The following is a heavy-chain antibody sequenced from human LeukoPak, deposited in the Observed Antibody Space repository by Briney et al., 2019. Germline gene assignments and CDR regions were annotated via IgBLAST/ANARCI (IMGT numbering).Heavy chain of an antibody. CDR1: GYTFTSYG. V-gene: IGHV1-18*01. CDR2: ISAYNGNT. CDR3: AKILGYSSGWYYFDY. D-gene: IGHD6-19*01. Sequence: GASVKVSCKASGYTFTSYGISWVRPAPGQGLEWMGWISAYNGNTNYAQKLQGRVTMTTDTSTSTAYMELRSLRSDDTAVYYCAKILGYSSGWYYFDYRGQGTLVTVSS. J-gene: IGHJ4*02.